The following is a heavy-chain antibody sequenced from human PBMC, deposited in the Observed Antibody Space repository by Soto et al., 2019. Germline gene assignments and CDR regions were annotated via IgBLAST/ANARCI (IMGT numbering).Heavy chain of an antibody. D-gene: IGHD3-22*01. CDR3: AREGSKSYYDSSGWN. J-gene: IGHJ4*02. Sequence: GASVKVSCKASGYTFTSYYMHWVRQAPGQGLEWMGIINPSGGSTSYAQKFQGRVTMTRDTSTSTVYMELSSLRSEDTAVYYCAREGSKSYYDSSGWNWGQGTLVTVSS. CDR1: GYTFTSYY. V-gene: IGHV1-46*01. CDR2: INPSGGST.